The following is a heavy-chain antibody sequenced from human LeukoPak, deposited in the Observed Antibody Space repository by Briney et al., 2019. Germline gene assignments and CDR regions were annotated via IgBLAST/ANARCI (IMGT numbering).Heavy chain of an antibody. CDR2: ISYDGSNK. Sequence: GGSLRLSCAASGFTFSSYAMHWVRQAPGKGLEWVAVISYDGSNKYYADSVKGRFTISRDNSKNTLYLQMNSLRAEDTAVYYCARDGITGLNYYYMDVWGKGTTVTVSS. J-gene: IGHJ6*03. CDR3: ARDGITGLNYYYMDV. CDR1: GFTFSSYA. V-gene: IGHV3-30-3*01. D-gene: IGHD1-14*01.